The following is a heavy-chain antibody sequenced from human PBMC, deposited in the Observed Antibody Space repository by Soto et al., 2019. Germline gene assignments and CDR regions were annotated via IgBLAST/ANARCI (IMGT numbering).Heavy chain of an antibody. CDR1: GYTLTELS. V-gene: IGHV1-24*01. Sequence: ASVKVSCKVSGYTLTELSMHWVRQAPGKGLEWMGGFDPEDGETIYAQKFQGRVTMTEDTSTDTAYMGLSSLRSEDTAVYYCATEVCSGGSCYLRWFDPWGQGTLVTVSS. D-gene: IGHD2-15*01. J-gene: IGHJ5*02. CDR2: FDPEDGET. CDR3: ATEVCSGGSCYLRWFDP.